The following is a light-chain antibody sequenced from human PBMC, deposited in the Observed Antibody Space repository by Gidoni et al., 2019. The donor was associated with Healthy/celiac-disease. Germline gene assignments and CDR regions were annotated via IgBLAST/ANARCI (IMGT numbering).Light chain of an antibody. CDR3: GSYTSSSTRV. CDR2: EVT. J-gene: IGLJ2*01. Sequence: QSALTQPVSVSGSPGQSITISCTGTSSDIGAYNYVSWYQQHPGKAPKLIIYEVTNRPSGVSNRFSGSKSGNTASLTISGLQAEDEADYYCGSYTSSSTRVFGGGTKLTVL. CDR1: SSDIGAYNY. V-gene: IGLV2-14*01.